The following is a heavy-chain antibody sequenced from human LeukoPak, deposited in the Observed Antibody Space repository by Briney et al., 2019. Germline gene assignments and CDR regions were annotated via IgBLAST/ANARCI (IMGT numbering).Heavy chain of an antibody. CDR2: INPDSGGT. V-gene: IGHV1-2*02. Sequence: GASVKVSCKASGYIFTGYYLHWVRQAPGQGPEWMGWINPDSGGTNCAQNFQGRVTMTRDTSISTAYMELSRLRSDDSANYFCARGSPNDGSGKVPFDDWGQGTLVTVSS. D-gene: IGHD3-10*01. CDR3: ARGSPNDGSGKVPFDD. J-gene: IGHJ4*02. CDR1: GYIFTGYY.